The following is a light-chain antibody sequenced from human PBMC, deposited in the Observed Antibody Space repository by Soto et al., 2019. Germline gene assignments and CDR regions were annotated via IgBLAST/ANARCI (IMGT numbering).Light chain of an antibody. V-gene: IGKV3-15*01. CDR2: GAS. CDR3: QQYNNWPPRAIT. J-gene: IGKJ5*01. Sequence: EIVMTQSPATLSVSPGERATLSCRASQSVSSNLAWYQQKPGQAPRLLIYGASTRATGIPARFSGSGSGTEFTLTISSLQSEDCAVYYCQQYNNWPPRAITFGQGTRLEIE. CDR1: QSVSSN.